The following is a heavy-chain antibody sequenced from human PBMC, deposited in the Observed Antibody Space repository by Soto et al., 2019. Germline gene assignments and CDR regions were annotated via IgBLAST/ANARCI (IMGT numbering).Heavy chain of an antibody. D-gene: IGHD3-10*01. CDR3: ARGLPRTFMVRGGRAARDV. CDR2: IKQDGSEK. Sequence: EVQLVESGGGLVQPGGSLRLSCAASGFTFSSYWMSWVRQAPGRGLEWVANIKQDGSEKYYVDSVKGRFTISRDNAKNSLYLQMNSLRAEDTAVYYCARGLPRTFMVRGGRAARDVWGQGTTVTVSS. J-gene: IGHJ6*02. CDR1: GFTFSSYW. V-gene: IGHV3-7*03.